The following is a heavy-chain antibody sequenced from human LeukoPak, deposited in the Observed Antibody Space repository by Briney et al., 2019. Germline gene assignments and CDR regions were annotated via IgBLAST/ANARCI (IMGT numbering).Heavy chain of an antibody. Sequence: SESLSLTCTVSGGSINSYWSWIRQPAGKGLEWTGRISGSGTITYNPALQSRLSISIDTSKNQFSLKLMSVTAADTAVYYCARDSGTTGEVKFDPWGQGTLVTVSS. CDR1: GGSINSY. J-gene: IGHJ5*02. CDR2: ISGSGTI. V-gene: IGHV4-4*07. D-gene: IGHD3-10*01. CDR3: ARDSGTTGEVKFDP.